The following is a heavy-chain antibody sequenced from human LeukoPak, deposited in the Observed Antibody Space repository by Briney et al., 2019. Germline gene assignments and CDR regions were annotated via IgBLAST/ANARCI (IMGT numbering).Heavy chain of an antibody. CDR2: MNTNSSST. CDR3: ARGRIIGTTEWFDP. J-gene: IGHJ5*02. CDR1: GYTFTSYD. D-gene: IGHD1-20*01. Sequence: ASVTVSCKASGYTFTSYDINWVRQPTGQGLEWMGWMNTNSSSTGDTQKFQGRVTMTRNTSISTPYMELSRLRSENTAVYYCARGRIIGTTEWFDPCGEGNLVTVSS. V-gene: IGHV1-8*01.